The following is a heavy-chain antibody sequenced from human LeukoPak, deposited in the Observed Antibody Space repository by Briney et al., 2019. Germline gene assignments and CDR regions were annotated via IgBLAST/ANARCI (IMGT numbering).Heavy chain of an antibody. CDR2: IKSKTDGGTT. Sequence: PGGSLRLFCAASGFTFSNSWMSWVRQAPGKGLEWVGRIKSKTDGGTTDDAAHVKGRFTISRDDAKNTLYLQMHSLKTEDTAVYYCTTRGAYGDPSYYYGMDVWGQGTTVTVSS. J-gene: IGHJ6*02. CDR1: GFTFSNSW. V-gene: IGHV3-15*01. CDR3: TTRGAYGDPSYYYGMDV. D-gene: IGHD4-17*01.